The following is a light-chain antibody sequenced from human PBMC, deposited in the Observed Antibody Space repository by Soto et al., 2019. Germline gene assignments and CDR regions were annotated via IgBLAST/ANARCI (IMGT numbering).Light chain of an antibody. CDR2: GAS. CDR1: QSVSSSY. Sequence: EIVLTQSPGTLSLSPVERATLYFMSIQSVSSSYLAWYQPKPGQAPRLLIYGASSRATGIPDRFSGSGSGTDFTLTISRLEPEDFAVYYCQQYGSSPLTFGGGTKGDIK. CDR3: QQYGSSPLT. J-gene: IGKJ4*01. V-gene: IGKV3-20*01.